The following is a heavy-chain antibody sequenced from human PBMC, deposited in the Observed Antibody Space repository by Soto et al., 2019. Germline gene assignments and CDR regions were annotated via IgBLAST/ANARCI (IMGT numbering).Heavy chain of an antibody. D-gene: IGHD1-7*01. CDR2: IYYSGST. V-gene: IGHV4-61*01. J-gene: IGHJ6*02. CDR1: GGSVSSGSYD. CDR3: ARVAVTGTTNYYGMDV. Sequence: SETLSLTCTVSGGSVSSGSYDWSWIRQPPGKGLEWIGYIYYSGSTNYNPSLKSRVTISVDTSKNQFSLKLSSVTAADTAVYYCARVAVTGTTNYYGMDVWGQGTTVTVSS.